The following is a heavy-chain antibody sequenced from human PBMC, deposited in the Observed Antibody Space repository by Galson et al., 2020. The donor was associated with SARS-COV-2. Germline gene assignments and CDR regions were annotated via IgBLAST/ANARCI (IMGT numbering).Heavy chain of an antibody. CDR2: INPSGST. D-gene: IGHD3-22*01. CDR3: ARGRTEITMIVVVFTSSSINFDY. Sequence: SQTLSITCAVYGGSFSGYYWSWIRQPPGKGLEWIGEINPSGSTNYNPSLKSRVTMSVDTSKNQFSLKLSSVTAADTAVYYCARGRTEITMIVVVFTSSSINFDYWGQGTPVTVSS. J-gene: IGHJ4*02. V-gene: IGHV4-34*01. CDR1: GGSFSGYY.